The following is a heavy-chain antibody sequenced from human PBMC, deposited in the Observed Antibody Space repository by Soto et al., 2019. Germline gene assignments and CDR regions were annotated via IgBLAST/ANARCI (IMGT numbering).Heavy chain of an antibody. CDR3: TRASPDRNHMEV. CDR1: GFTFGNFV. V-gene: IGHV3-23*01. Sequence: GGSLRLSCAASGFTFGNFVMRWVRQTPGKGLEWVSTITESGGDTYYTDSVKGRFTISRDNSKNTLYLQMTSLRAEDTALYYCTRASPDRNHMEVWGPGTTVTVSS. CDR2: ITESGGDT. J-gene: IGHJ6*02.